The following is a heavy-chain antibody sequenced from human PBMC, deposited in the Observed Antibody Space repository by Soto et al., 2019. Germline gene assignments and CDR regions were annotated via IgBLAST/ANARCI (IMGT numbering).Heavy chain of an antibody. J-gene: IGHJ4*02. Sequence: PGGSLRLSCAASGFTVSSKYMSWVRQAPGKGLEWVSLIRSGGPTYYADSVKGRFTISRDNSKNTLYLQMNSLRAEDTAVYYCAKDTGYCTNGVCYSIDYWGQGTLVTVSS. D-gene: IGHD2-8*01. CDR1: GFTVSSKY. CDR3: AKDTGYCTNGVCYSIDY. CDR2: IRSGGPT. V-gene: IGHV3-53*01.